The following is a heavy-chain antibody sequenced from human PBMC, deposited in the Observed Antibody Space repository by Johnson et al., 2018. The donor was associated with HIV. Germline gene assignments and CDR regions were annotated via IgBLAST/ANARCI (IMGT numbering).Heavy chain of an antibody. D-gene: IGHD7-27*01. CDR3: ARENWGQRMNAFDI. CDR2: IYSGGST. J-gene: IGHJ3*02. V-gene: IGHV3-53*01. CDR1: GFTFSSNH. Sequence: VQLVESGGGLIQPGGSLRLSCAASGFTFSSNHMRWVRQAPGKGLEWVSVIYSGGSTYYADYVKGRFTISRNNYTNTPYLQMNSRRAGDTAGYYCARENWGQRMNAFDIWGQGTMVTVSS.